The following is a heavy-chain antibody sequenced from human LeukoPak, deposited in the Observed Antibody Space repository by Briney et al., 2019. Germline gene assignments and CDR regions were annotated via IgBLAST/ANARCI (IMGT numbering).Heavy chain of an antibody. J-gene: IGHJ5*02. CDR3: ARLDYGGNSENWFDP. D-gene: IGHD4-23*01. V-gene: IGHV4-38-2*02. CDR2: IYHSGST. CDR1: GYSISSGYY. Sequence: PSETLSLTCTVSGYSISSGYYWGWIRQPPGKGLEWIGSIYHSGSTYYNPSLKSRVTISVDTSKNQFSLKLSSVTAADTAVYYCARLDYGGNSENWFDPWGQGTLVTVSS.